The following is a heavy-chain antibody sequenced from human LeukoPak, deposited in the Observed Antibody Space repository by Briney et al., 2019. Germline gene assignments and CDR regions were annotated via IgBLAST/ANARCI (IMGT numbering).Heavy chain of an antibody. CDR3: AREYSSFDY. J-gene: IGHJ4*02. V-gene: IGHV4-59*01. Sequence: PSETLSLTCTVSGGSISIYYWSWIRQSPGEGLEWIGYIHYNGSTDYNPSLRSRVSISVDTSKNQLFLTLTSATAADTAVYYCAREYSSFDYWGQGILVTVSS. CDR1: GGSISIYY. CDR2: IHYNGST. D-gene: IGHD6-13*01.